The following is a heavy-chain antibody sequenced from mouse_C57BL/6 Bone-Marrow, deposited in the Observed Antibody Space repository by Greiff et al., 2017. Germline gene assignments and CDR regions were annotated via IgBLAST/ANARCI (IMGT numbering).Heavy chain of an antibody. D-gene: IGHD1-1*01. CDR2: IDPSDSET. V-gene: IGHV1-52*01. J-gene: IGHJ4*01. CDR1: GYTFTSYW. CDR3: ARYRVYYGSSDDAMDY. Sequence: QVQLQQPGAELVRPGSSVKLSCKASGYTFTSYWMHWVKQRPIQGLEWIGNIDPSDSETHYNQKFKDKATLTVDKSSSTAYMQLSSLTSEDSAVYYCARYRVYYGSSDDAMDYWGQGTSVTVSS.